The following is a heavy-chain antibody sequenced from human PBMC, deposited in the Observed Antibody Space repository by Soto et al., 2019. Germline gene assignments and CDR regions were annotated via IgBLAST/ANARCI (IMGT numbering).Heavy chain of an antibody. V-gene: IGHV3-23*01. J-gene: IGHJ4*02. D-gene: IGHD3-10*01. CDR3: AKDRGGSGSYYTPFLDY. CDR1: GFTFSSYA. Sequence: EVQLLESGGDLVQPGGSLRLSCAASGFTFSSYAMSWVHQAPGKGLEWVSAISGSGGSTYYADSVKGRLTISRDNSKNTLYLQMNSLRADDTAVYYCAKDRGGSGSYYTPFLDYWGQGTLVTVSS. CDR2: ISGSGGST.